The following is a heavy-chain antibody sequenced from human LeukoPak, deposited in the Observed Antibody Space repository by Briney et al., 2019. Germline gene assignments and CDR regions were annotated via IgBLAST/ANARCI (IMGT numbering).Heavy chain of an antibody. J-gene: IGHJ4*02. CDR1: GFTFTGHW. Sequence: GGSLRLSCADSGFTFTGHWVTWVRQAPGKGLEGVANINQDGSVTWYVDSVKGRFTLSRDNATNSVFLQMNSLRAADTAVYFCARDAGWGRFDYWGRGTLLTVSS. V-gene: IGHV3-7*01. D-gene: IGHD1-26*01. CDR2: INQDGSVT. CDR3: ARDAGWGRFDY.